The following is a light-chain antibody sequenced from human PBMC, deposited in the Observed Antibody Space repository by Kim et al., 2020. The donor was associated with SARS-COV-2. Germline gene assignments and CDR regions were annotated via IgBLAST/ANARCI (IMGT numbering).Light chain of an antibody. CDR2: RNN. V-gene: IGLV3-9*01. Sequence: SVARGQTAKISCGGNNIGGKHVHWYQQRPGQAPVTVIYRNNNLPSGIPGRFSGSNSGNAATLSISRVQVGDEAVYFCQVWDSNTVIFGGGTQLTVL. CDR1: NIGGKH. CDR3: QVWDSNTVI. J-gene: IGLJ2*01.